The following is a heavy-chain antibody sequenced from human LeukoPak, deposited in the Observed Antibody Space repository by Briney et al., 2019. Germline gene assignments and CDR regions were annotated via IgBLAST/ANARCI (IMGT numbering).Heavy chain of an antibody. CDR3: ARDLPLFPIAVAGTRDAFDI. J-gene: IGHJ3*02. D-gene: IGHD6-19*01. CDR1: GYTFTSYG. V-gene: IGHV1-18*01. Sequence: ASVKVSCKASGYTFTSYGISWVRQAPGQGLEWMGWISAYNGNTNYAQKLQGRVTMTTDTSTSTAYMELRSLRSDDTAVYYCARDLPLFPIAVAGTRDAFDIWGQGTMVTVSS. CDR2: ISAYNGNT.